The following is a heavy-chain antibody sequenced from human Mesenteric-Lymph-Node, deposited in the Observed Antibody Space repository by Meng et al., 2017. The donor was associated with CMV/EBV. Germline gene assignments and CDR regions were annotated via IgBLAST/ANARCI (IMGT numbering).Heavy chain of an antibody. CDR3: GGLYCDGTTCYIGAFHM. V-gene: IGHV4-39*01. J-gene: IGHJ3*02. CDR2: IYYGGRT. Sequence: SETLSLTCTVSGGSISSDSYYWGWIRQSPGKGLEWIATIYYGGRTYYNPSLNRRVTISADTSNNQFSLRLTSLTAADTAMYYCGGLYCDGTTCYIGAFHMWGPGTGVTVSS. D-gene: IGHD2-2*02. CDR1: GGSISSDSYY.